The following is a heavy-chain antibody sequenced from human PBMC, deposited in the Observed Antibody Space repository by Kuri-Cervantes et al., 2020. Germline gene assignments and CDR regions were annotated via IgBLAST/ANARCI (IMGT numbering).Heavy chain of an antibody. CDR1: GYSISSGYY. Sequence: ESLKISCAVSGYSISSGYYWGWIRQPPGKGLEWIGSIYHSGSTYYNPSLKSRVTISVDTSKNQFSLKLSSVTAADTAVYYCARGIPLLRYFDWLSYFDYWGQGTLVTVSS. J-gene: IGHJ4*02. V-gene: IGHV4-38-2*01. CDR3: ARGIPLLRYFDWLSYFDY. D-gene: IGHD3-9*01. CDR2: IYHSGST.